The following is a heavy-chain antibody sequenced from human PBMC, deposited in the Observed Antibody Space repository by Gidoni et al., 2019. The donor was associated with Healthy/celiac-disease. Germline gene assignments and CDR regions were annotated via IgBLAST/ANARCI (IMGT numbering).Heavy chain of an antibody. CDR3: ARGRYVWGSYRSGGNFPFDY. CDR2: IYYSGSP. D-gene: IGHD3-16*02. Sequence: QVQLQESGPGLVKSSPTLSLPCTVSGGSISSGGYYWSWIRQHPGKGLEWIGYIYYSGSPYYNPSLKSRVTISVDTSKNQFSLKLSSVTAADTAVYYCARGRYVWGSYRSGGNFPFDYWGQGTLVTVSS. J-gene: IGHJ4*02. CDR1: GGSISSGGYY. V-gene: IGHV4-31*03.